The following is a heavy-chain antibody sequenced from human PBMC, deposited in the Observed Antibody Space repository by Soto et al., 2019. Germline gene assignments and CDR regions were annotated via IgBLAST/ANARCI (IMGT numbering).Heavy chain of an antibody. V-gene: IGHV3-33*01. CDR3: AREAYNWNDGADY. CDR1: GFTFSSYG. Sequence: QVQLVESGGGVVQPGRSLRLSCAASGFTFSSYGMHWVRQAPGKGLEWVAVIWYDGSNKYYADSVKGRFTISRDNSKNTLYLQMNSLRAEDTAVYYCAREAYNWNDGADYWGKGTLVTVSS. J-gene: IGHJ4*02. CDR2: IWYDGSNK. D-gene: IGHD1-1*01.